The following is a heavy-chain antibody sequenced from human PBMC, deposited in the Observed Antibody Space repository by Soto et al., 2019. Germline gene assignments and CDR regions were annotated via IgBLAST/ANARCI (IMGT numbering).Heavy chain of an antibody. CDR1: GFSLSTSGVG. J-gene: IGHJ4*02. CDR3: AHRRVGAGSGWHVVVFDY. V-gene: IGHV2-5*02. D-gene: IGHD2-15*01. Sequence: QITLKESGPTRVKPTQTLALTCNFSGFSLSTSGVGVGWIRQPPGKALECLGIIYWDDDRRYSPSLKNRLTITKDSTKNDVVLIMTNTDHEDTGTYYCAHRRVGAGSGWHVVVFDYWGQGFLVTVFS. CDR2: IYWDDDR.